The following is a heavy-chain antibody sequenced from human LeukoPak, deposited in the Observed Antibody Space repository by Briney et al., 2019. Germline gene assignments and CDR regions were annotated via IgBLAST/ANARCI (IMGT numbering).Heavy chain of an antibody. CDR3: AKGPGLVSGPTM. V-gene: IGHV1-69*13. Sequence: ASVKVSCKASGGTFSSYAISWVRQAPGQGLEWMGGIIPIFGTANYAQKFQGRVTITADESTSTAYMELSSLRSEDTAVYYCAKGPGLVSGPTMWGQGTLVTVSS. CDR2: IIPIFGTA. D-gene: IGHD5-12*01. CDR1: GGTFSSYA. J-gene: IGHJ4*02.